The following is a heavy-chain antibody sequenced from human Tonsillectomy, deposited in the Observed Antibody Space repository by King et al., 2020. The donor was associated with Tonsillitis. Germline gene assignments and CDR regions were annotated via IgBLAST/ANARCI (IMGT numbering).Heavy chain of an antibody. CDR3: AKDQGYSYGSEYFDY. CDR1: GFTFDDYA. CDR2: ISWNSNNI. J-gene: IGHJ4*02. Sequence: VQLVESGGGLVQPGRSLRLSCAASGFTFDDYAMHWVRQAPGKGLEWVSGISWNSNNIDYADSVKGRFTISRDNAKNSLYLQMNSLRAEDTAWYYCAKDQGYSYGSEYFDYWGQGTLVTVSS. D-gene: IGHD5-18*01. V-gene: IGHV3-9*01.